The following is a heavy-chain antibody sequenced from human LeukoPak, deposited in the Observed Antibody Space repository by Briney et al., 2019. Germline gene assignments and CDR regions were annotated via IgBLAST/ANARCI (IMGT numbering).Heavy chain of an antibody. CDR1: GGTFSSYA. J-gene: IGHJ5*02. V-gene: IGHV1-69*13. CDR3: ARDSLGYCSSTSCYSWFDP. CDR2: IIPIFGTA. Sequence: SVTVSCKASGGTFSSYAISWVRQAPGQGLEWMGGIIPIFGTANYAQKFQGRVTITADESTSTAYMELSSLRSEDTAVYYCARDSLGYCSSTSCYSWFDPWGQGTLVTVSS. D-gene: IGHD2-2*02.